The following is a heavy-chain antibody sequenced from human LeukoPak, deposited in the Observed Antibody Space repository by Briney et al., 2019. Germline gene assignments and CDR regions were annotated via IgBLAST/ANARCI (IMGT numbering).Heavy chain of an antibody. CDR1: GGTFSRYA. CDR2: IIPIFGTA. D-gene: IGHD6-13*01. CDR3: ARGTSSSWYHPLR. V-gene: IGHV1-69*13. Sequence: ASVKVSCKASGGTFSRYAISLVRQAPGQGLEWMGGIIPIFGTANYAQKFQGRVTITADESTSTAYMELSSLRSEDTAVYYCARGTSSSWYHPLRWGQGTLVTVSS. J-gene: IGHJ4*02.